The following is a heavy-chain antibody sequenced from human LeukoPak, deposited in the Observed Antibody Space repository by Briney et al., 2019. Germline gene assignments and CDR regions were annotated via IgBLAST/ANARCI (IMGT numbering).Heavy chain of an antibody. CDR1: GFTFSSYA. CDR3: ARERGIVVVPAAINDY. D-gene: IGHD2-2*02. J-gene: IGHJ4*02. Sequence: GGSLRLSCAASGFTFSSYAMHWVRQAPGKGLEWVSSISSSSSYIYYADSVKGRFTISRDNAKNSLYLQMNSLRAEDTAVYYCARERGIVVVPAAINDYWGQGTLVTVSS. CDR2: ISSSSSYI. V-gene: IGHV3-21*01.